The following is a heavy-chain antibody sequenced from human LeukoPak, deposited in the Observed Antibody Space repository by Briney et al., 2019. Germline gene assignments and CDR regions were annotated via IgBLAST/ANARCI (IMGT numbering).Heavy chain of an antibody. D-gene: IGHD3-3*02. V-gene: IGHV3-7*01. J-gene: IGHJ4*02. CDR2: IKQDGSEK. CDR1: GFTFSNYW. CDR3: ARAGISGWAYYFDY. Sequence: GGSLRLSCAASGFTFSNYWMYWVRQAPGKGLEWVANIKQDGSEKYYVDSVKGRFTISRDNAKNSLYLQMNSLRAEDTAVYYCARAGISGWAYYFDYWGQGTLVTVSS.